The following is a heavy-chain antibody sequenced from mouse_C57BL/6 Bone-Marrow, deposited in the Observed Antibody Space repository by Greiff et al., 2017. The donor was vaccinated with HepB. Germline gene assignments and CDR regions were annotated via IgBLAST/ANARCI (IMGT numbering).Heavy chain of an antibody. V-gene: IGHV14-2*01. D-gene: IGHD1-1*01. Sequence: VQLKQSGAELVKPGASVKLSCTASGFNIKDYYMHWVKQRTEQGLEWIGRIDPEDGETKYAPKFQGKATITADTSSNTAYLQLSSLTSEDTAVYYCALWATVVATRFAYWGQGTLVTVSA. CDR2: IDPEDGET. J-gene: IGHJ3*01. CDR1: GFNIKDYY. CDR3: ALWATVVATRFAY.